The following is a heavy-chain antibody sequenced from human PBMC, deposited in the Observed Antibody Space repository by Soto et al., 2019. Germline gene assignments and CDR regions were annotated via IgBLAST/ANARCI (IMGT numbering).Heavy chain of an antibody. CDR1: GFSFTTYW. CDR3: ARDAYYDMGV. J-gene: IGHJ6*02. V-gene: IGHV5-10-1*01. Sequence: GESLKISCKGSGFSFTTYWIAWVRQMPGKGLEWMGSIDPGDSNTNYSPSFQGHVTISADKSISTAYLQWSSLKASDTAVYYCARDAYYDMGVWGQGTTGTVSS. CDR2: IDPGDSNT.